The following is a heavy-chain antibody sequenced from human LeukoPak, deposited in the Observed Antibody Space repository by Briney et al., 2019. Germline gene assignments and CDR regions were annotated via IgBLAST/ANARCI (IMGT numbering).Heavy chain of an antibody. CDR3: ARHVLVDRVDRGSYYYYMDV. V-gene: IGHV4-39*01. CDR1: GGSISSSSYY. D-gene: IGHD3-10*01. Sequence: SETLSLTCTVSGGSISSSSYYWGWIRQPPGKGLEWIGSIYYSGSTYYNPSLKSRVTISVDTSKNQFSLKLSSVTAADTAVYYCARHVLVDRVDRGSYYYYMDVWGKGTTVTVSS. J-gene: IGHJ6*03. CDR2: IYYSGST.